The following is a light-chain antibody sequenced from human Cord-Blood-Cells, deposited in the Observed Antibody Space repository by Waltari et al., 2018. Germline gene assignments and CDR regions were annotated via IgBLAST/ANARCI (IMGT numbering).Light chain of an antibody. V-gene: IGLV1-40*01. J-gene: IGLJ2*01. CDR1: SSNIGAGYD. CDR3: QSYDSSLSAYVV. Sequence: QSVLTQPPSVSGAPGQRVTISCTGSSSNIGAGYDVHWYQQLPGTAPKRLIYGNSKRPSGVPDRFSGSKSGTSASRAITGLQAEDEADYYCQSYDSSLSAYVVFGGGTKLTVL. CDR2: GNS.